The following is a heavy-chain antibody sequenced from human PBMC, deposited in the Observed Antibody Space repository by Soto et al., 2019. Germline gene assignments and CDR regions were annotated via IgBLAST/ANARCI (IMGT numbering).Heavy chain of an antibody. D-gene: IGHD1-26*01. V-gene: IGHV4-59*01. CDR3: ARLSGSRAY. CDR2: IYYSGST. CDR1: GGSISSSY. Sequence: WETLALTCTVSGGSISSSYWSWIRQHQGKGLEWIGYIYYSGSTNYNPSLKSRVTISVDTSKNQFSLKLSSVTAADTAVYSCARLSGSRAYWGQGPLAPVSA. J-gene: IGHJ4*02.